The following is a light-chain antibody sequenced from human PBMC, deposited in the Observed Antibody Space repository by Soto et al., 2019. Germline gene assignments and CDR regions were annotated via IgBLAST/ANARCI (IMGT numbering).Light chain of an antibody. V-gene: IGKV3-20*01. CDR2: AAS. Sequence: EIVWTQSPCTLSLSPGERATLSCRASQSVRNRYLAWYQHKPGQAPRLLIYAASSMATGIPDRFSGSGSGTNFTLTISSVVPEDFALYYCQQYGGSPLLSFGGGTKVEIK. CDR3: QQYGGSPLLS. J-gene: IGKJ4*01. CDR1: QSVRNRY.